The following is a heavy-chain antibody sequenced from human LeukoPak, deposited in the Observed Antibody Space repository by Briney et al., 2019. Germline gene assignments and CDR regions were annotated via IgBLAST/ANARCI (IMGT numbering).Heavy chain of an antibody. CDR2: INAGNGNT. Sequence: ASVKVSCKASGYTFTSYAMHWVRQAPGQRLGWMGWINAGNGNTKYSQKFQGRVTITRDTSASTAYMELSSLRSEDTAVYYCARAGDYDFWSGSYGMDVWGQGTTVTVSS. CDR3: ARAGDYDFWSGSYGMDV. V-gene: IGHV1-3*01. D-gene: IGHD3-3*01. J-gene: IGHJ6*02. CDR1: GYTFTSYA.